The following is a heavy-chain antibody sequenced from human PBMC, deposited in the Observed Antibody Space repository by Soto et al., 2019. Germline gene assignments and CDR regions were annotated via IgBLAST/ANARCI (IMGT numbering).Heavy chain of an antibody. V-gene: IGHV5-51*01. J-gene: IGHJ6*02. CDR3: ARRRGTVRGPNYGMDV. CDR1: GYSFTIYW. Sequence: PGESLKISCKGSGYSFTIYWIGWVRQMPGKGLEWMGIIYPGDSDTRYSPSFQGQVTISADKSISTAYLQWSSLKASDTAMYYCARRRGTVRGPNYGMDVWGQGTTVTVSS. D-gene: IGHD3-10*01. CDR2: IYPGDSDT.